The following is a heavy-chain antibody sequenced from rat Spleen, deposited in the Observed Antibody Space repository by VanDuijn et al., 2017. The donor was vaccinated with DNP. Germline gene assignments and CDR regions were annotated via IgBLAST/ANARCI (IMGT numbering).Heavy chain of an antibody. CDR2: INSAGST. D-gene: IGHD1-11*01. CDR3: ARSRGPMDA. V-gene: IGHV3-3*01. CDR1: GFSITGSYR. Sequence: EVQIQESGPGLVKPSQSLSLTCSVTGFSITGSYRWNWIRKFPGNKLEWMGYINSAGSTNYNPSLKSRISITRETSKNQIFLQVNSVTTEDTATYYCARSRGPMDAWGQGTPVTVSS. J-gene: IGHJ4*01.